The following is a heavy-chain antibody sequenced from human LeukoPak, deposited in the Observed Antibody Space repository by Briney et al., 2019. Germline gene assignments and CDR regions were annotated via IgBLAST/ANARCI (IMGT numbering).Heavy chain of an antibody. J-gene: IGHJ4*02. CDR3: AREHTPFGSGCTAAY. CDR2: ISPSSSTI. CDR1: GFTFSSYG. Sequence: GGSLRLSCAASGFTFSSYGVNWVRQAPGKGLEWVSYISPSSSTIYYADSGKGRFTISRDTAKNSLYLQMNSLRAEDTAVYYCAREHTPFGSGCTAAYWGQGTLVTVSS. D-gene: IGHD6-19*01. V-gene: IGHV3-48*01.